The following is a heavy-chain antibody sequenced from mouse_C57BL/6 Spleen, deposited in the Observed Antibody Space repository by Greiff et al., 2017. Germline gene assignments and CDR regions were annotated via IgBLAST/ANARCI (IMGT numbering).Heavy chain of an antibody. D-gene: IGHD1-1*01. J-gene: IGHJ2*01. CDR1: GYTFTSYW. CDR2: IHPNSGST. Sequence: QVQLQQPGAELVKPGASVKLSCKASGYTFTSYWMHWVKQRPGQGLEWIGMIHPNSGSTNYNEKFKSKATLTVDKSSSTAYMQLSSLTSEDSAVYYCARFHFYYGSSYEGYYFDYWGQGTTLTVSS. V-gene: IGHV1-64*01. CDR3: ARFHFYYGSSYEGYYFDY.